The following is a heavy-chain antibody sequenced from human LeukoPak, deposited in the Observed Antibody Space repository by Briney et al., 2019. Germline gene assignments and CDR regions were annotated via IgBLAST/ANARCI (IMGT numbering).Heavy chain of an antibody. CDR3: MRTYCSSTSCHYFDY. J-gene: IGHJ4*02. CDR2: IYHAGTT. D-gene: IGHD2-2*01. CDR1: GASISSTNW. V-gene: IGHV4-4*02. Sequence: SGTLSLTCAVSGASISSTNWRSWARQPPGKGLEWIGEIYHAGTTNYNPSLESRVTISVDNSRNQFSLKLTSVTAADTALYYCMRTYCSSTSCHYFDYWGQGTLVTVSS.